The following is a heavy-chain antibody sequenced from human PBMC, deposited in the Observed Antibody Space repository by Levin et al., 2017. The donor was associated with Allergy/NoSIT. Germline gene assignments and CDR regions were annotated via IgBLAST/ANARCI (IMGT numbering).Heavy chain of an antibody. D-gene: IGHD6-19*01. J-gene: IGHJ4*02. Sequence: QAGGSLRLSCAASGFTFSSYGMNWVRQAPGKGLEWVAFIWFDGSNKYYADSVKGRFTISRDNSKNTLYLQMNSLRAEDTAVYYCTKGQWLAEIDYWGQGTLVTVSS. CDR1: GFTFSSYG. CDR3: TKGQWLAEIDY. V-gene: IGHV3-30*02. CDR2: IWFDGSNK.